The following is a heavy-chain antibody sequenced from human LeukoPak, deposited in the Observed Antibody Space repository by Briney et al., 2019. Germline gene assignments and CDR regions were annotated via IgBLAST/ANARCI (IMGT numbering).Heavy chain of an antibody. CDR3: ARAPIYSYGLPYAFDI. Sequence: GGSLRLSCAASGFTFSSCSMNWVRQAPGKGLEWVSSISSSSSYIYYADSVKGRFTISRDNAKNSLYLQMNSLRAEDTAVYYCARAPIYSYGLPYAFDIWGQGTMVTVSS. D-gene: IGHD5-18*01. CDR2: ISSSSSYI. CDR1: GFTFSSCS. V-gene: IGHV3-21*01. J-gene: IGHJ3*02.